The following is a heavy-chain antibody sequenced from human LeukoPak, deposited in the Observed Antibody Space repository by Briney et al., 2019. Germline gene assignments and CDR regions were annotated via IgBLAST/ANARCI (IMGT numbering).Heavy chain of an antibody. CDR2: IKSKTNGGTT. Sequence: GGSLRLSCAASGFAFNLAWMSRVRQAPGKGLEWVDRIKSKTNGGTTDYAAPVKGRFTISRDDSKNTLYLQMNSLKTEDTAVYYCTWVGARYYFDYRGQGTLVTVSS. CDR1: GFAFNLAW. V-gene: IGHV3-15*01. J-gene: IGHJ4*02. CDR3: TWVGARYYFDY. D-gene: IGHD1-26*01.